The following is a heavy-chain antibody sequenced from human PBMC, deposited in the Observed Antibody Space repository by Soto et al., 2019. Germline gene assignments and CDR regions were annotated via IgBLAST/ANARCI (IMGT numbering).Heavy chain of an antibody. Sequence: ASVKLACKASGYSFTDYRIHWARQAPGQGLEWLGRINPKSGGTSTAQKFQGWVTMTTDTSISTASMELTRLTSDDTAIYYCARGDSTDCSNGVCSFFYNHDMDVWG. CDR2: INPKSGGT. V-gene: IGHV1-2*04. D-gene: IGHD2-8*01. CDR3: ARGDSTDCSNGVCSFFYNHDMDV. CDR1: GYSFTDYR. J-gene: IGHJ6*02.